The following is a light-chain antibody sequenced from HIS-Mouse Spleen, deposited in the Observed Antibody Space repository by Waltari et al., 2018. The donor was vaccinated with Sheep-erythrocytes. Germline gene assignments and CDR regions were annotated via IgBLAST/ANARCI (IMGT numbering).Light chain of an antibody. CDR1: KMGRKG. CDR2: DDS. J-gene: IGLJ2*01. V-gene: IGLV3-21*02. Sequence: SYLLTRQPPVSWPPDRPARIPGGGNKMGRKGVHGYQRKPGQAPVLVVYDDSDRPSGIPERFSGSNSGNTATLTISRVEAGDEADYYCQVWDSSSDPVVFGGGTKLTVL. CDR3: QVWDSSSDPVV.